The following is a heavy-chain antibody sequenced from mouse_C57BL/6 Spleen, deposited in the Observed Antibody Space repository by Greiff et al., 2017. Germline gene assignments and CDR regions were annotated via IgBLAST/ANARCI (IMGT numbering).Heavy chain of an antibody. CDR2: ISNGGGST. CDR3: ARRGYDGDY. J-gene: IGHJ2*01. CDR1: GFTFSDYY. V-gene: IGHV5-12*01. D-gene: IGHD2-3*01. Sequence: DVKLVESGGGLVQPGGSLKLSCAASGFTFSDYYMYWVRQTPEKRLEWVAYISNGGGSTYYPDTVKGRFTISRDNAKNTLYLQMSRLKSEDTAMYYCARRGYDGDYWGQGTTLTVSS.